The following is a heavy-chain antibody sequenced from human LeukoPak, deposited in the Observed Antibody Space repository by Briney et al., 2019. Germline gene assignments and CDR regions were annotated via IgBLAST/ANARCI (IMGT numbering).Heavy chain of an antibody. Sequence: GGXLRLSCIGSGFTFGDYGMSWVRQAPGKGLEWVGFIRSKAYGGTTEYAASVKGRFTISRDDSRSIAYLQMNSLKTEDTAVYYCTRGDYYDSSGYYLLFDYWGQGTLVTVSS. CDR2: IRSKAYGGTT. D-gene: IGHD3-22*01. CDR1: GFTFGDYG. V-gene: IGHV3-49*04. J-gene: IGHJ4*02. CDR3: TRGDYYDSSGYYLLFDY.